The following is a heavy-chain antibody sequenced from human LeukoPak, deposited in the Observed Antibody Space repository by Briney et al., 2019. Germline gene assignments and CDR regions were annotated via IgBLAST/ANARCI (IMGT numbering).Heavy chain of an antibody. Sequence: SETLSLTCTVSGGSISSSSYYWGWIRQPPGKGLEWIGSIYYSGSTYYNPSLQSRLTISLDTSKNQFSLKLSSVTAADTALYYCVMTTVVTNDPYFDYWGRGTLVTVAS. D-gene: IGHD4-23*01. CDR3: VMTTVVTNDPYFDY. CDR2: IYYSGST. V-gene: IGHV4-39*07. J-gene: IGHJ4*02. CDR1: GGSISSSSYY.